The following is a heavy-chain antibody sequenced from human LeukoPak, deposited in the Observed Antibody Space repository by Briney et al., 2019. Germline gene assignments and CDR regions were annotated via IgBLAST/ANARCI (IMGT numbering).Heavy chain of an antibody. CDR3: ARGTLEHCSGASCYPLDS. V-gene: IGHV3-23*01. D-gene: IGHD2-15*01. J-gene: IGHJ5*01. CDR1: GFTFSNYA. CDR2: VTGSGGDT. Sequence: GGSLRLSCAASGFTFSNYAMSWVRQTPGKGLECVSVVTGSGGDTYYTGSVNGRFTISRDNSKNTLYLQMNSLRAEDTAVYYCARGTLEHCSGASCYPLDSWGQGTLVTVSS.